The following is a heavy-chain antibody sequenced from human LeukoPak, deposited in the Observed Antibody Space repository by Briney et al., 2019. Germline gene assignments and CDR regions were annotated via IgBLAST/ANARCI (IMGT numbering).Heavy chain of an antibody. Sequence: GRSLRLSCAASGFTFSSYAMHWVRQAPGKGLEWVAVISYDGSNKYYADSVKGRFTISRDNSKNTLYLQMNSLRAEDTAVYYCARDRPIVVVVADNDAFDIWGQGTMVTVSS. CDR2: ISYDGSNK. CDR1: GFTFSSYA. D-gene: IGHD2-15*01. J-gene: IGHJ3*02. V-gene: IGHV3-30-3*01. CDR3: ARDRPIVVVVADNDAFDI.